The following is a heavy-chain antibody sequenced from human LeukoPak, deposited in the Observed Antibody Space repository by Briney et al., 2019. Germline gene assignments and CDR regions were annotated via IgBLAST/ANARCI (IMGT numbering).Heavy chain of an antibody. J-gene: IGHJ4*02. Sequence: ASVKVSFKASGYTFTGYYMHWVRQAPGQGLEWMGWINPNSGGTNYAQKFQGRVTMTRDTSISTAYVELSRLRSDDTAVYYCARGRGAQYSSGWYIDYFDYWGQGTLVTVSS. V-gene: IGHV1-2*02. CDR3: ARGRGAQYSSGWYIDYFDY. CDR1: GYTFTGYY. D-gene: IGHD6-19*01. CDR2: INPNSGGT.